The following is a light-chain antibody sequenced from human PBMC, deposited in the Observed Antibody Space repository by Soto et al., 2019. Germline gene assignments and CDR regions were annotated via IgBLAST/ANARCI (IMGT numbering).Light chain of an antibody. V-gene: IGKV3-11*01. Sequence: EIVLTQSPATLSLSPGERATLSCRASQSVGSSLAWYQQKPGQATWLLIYDASDSASGIPARFSGSGSGTAFTLTISSLVPEELAVYDCRQLYNWPRTFGGGTKVEIK. CDR2: DAS. CDR3: RQLYNWPRT. CDR1: QSVGSS. J-gene: IGKJ4*01.